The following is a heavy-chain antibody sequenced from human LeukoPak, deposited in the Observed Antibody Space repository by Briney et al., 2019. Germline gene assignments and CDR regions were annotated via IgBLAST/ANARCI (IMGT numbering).Heavy chain of an antibody. D-gene: IGHD4-17*01. CDR1: GGSFSGYY. J-gene: IGHJ4*02. CDR2: INHSGST. Sequence: SETLSLTCAVYGGSFSGYYWSWIRQPPGKGLEWIGEINHSGSTNYNPSLKSRVTISVDTSKNQFSLKLSSVTAADTAVYYCATNAPTATTDRSFGYWGQGTLVTVSS. V-gene: IGHV4-34*01. CDR3: ATNAPTATTDRSFGY.